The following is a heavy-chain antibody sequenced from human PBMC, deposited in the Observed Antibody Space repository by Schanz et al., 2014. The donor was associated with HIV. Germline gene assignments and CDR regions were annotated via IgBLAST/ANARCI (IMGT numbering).Heavy chain of an antibody. Sequence: DVQLVESGGGLIQPGESLRLSCVASGFTFGTKWMYWVRQGPGKGLAWVSSAGTGGDTYYADSVKGRFTISRDNYRNTLDLQMDSLRAEDTAIYYCARSPDWAGTDAFDIWGQGTMVTVSS. CDR2: AGTGGDT. J-gene: IGHJ3*02. V-gene: IGHV3-23*04. D-gene: IGHD6-19*01. CDR1: GFTFGTKW. CDR3: ARSPDWAGTDAFDI.